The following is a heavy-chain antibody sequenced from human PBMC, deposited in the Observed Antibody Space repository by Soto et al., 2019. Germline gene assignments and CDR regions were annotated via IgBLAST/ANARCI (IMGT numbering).Heavy chain of an antibody. CDR2: ISAYNGNT. J-gene: IGHJ4*02. D-gene: IGHD1-26*01. CDR1: GYAFINYF. V-gene: IGHV1-18*04. CDR3: ARDRVVGATTSPFDY. Sequence: ASVKVSCKSSGYAFINYFVHWVRQAPGQGLEWMGWISAYNGNTNYAQKLQGRVTMTTDTSTSTAYMELRSLRSDDTAVYYCARDRVVGATTSPFDYWGQGTLVTVSS.